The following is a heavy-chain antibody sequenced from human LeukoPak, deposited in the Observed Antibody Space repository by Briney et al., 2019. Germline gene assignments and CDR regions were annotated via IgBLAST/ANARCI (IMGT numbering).Heavy chain of an antibody. Sequence: SQTLSLTCAISGDSLFTGSVAWNWIRQSPSRGLEWLGRTYYRSKWSFDYAVSVKSRITINADTSKNQFSLQLNSVTPEDTAMYYCARGKYTSFDNWGQGILVTVSS. J-gene: IGHJ4*02. CDR1: GDSLFTGSVA. D-gene: IGHD2-2*01. CDR3: ARGKYTSFDN. CDR2: TYYRSKWSF. V-gene: IGHV6-1*01.